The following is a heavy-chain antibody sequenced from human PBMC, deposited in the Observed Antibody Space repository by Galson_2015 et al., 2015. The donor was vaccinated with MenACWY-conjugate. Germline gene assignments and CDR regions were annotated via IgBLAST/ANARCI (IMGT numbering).Heavy chain of an antibody. CDR3: ARLGGNYRTTSHFDY. V-gene: IGHV3-23*01. CDR2: ISGSGST. D-gene: IGHD1-26*01. Sequence: SLRLSCAASGFTFSSYAMTWVRQGPGKGLQWVSAISGSGSTYYADSVKGRFTISRDNAKNTLYLQMNSLRAEDTAVYYCARLGGNYRTTSHFDYWGQGTLVTVSS. J-gene: IGHJ4*02. CDR1: GFTFSSYA.